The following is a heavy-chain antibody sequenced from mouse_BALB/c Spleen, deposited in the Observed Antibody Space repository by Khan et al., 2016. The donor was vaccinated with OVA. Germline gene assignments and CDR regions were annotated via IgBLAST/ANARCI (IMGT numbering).Heavy chain of an antibody. Sequence: EVELVESGGGLVQPGGSRKLSCAASGFTFSSFGMHWVRQAPEKGLEWVAYISSGSSTIYYADTVKGRFTISRDNPKNTLFLQMTSLRSEDTAMYYCARFTLDYGYLDYWGQGTTLTVSS. CDR1: GFTFSSFG. CDR2: ISSGSSTI. D-gene: IGHD1-1*01. J-gene: IGHJ2*01. CDR3: ARFTLDYGYLDY. V-gene: IGHV5-17*02.